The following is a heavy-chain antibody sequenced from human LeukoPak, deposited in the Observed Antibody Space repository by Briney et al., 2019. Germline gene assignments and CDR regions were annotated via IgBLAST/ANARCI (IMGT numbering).Heavy chain of an antibody. CDR3: ARHRYCSSTSCLPDFDY. CDR2: IYPGDSDT. V-gene: IGHV5-51*01. Sequence: GESLKISCKGSGYSFTSYWIGWVRQMPGKGLEWMGTIYPGDSDTRYSPSFQGQVTISADKSISTAYLQWSSLKASDTAMYYCARHRYCSSTSCLPDFDYWGQGTLVTVSS. J-gene: IGHJ4*02. D-gene: IGHD2-2*01. CDR1: GYSFTSYW.